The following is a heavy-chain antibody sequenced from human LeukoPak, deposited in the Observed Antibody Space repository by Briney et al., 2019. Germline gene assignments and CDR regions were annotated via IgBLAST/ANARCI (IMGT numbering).Heavy chain of an antibody. CDR3: ARARDYDLWSAYYFDY. CDR2: IDSDSSYI. V-gene: IGHV3-21*01. CDR1: GFPFSTSS. Sequence: GGSLRLSCAASGFPFSTSSMHWVRQAPGKGLEWVSSIDSDSSYIFYADSLKGRFTISRDNAKKSLYLQMNSLRAEDTAVSYCARARDYDLWSAYYFDYWGQGALVTVSS. D-gene: IGHD3-3*01. J-gene: IGHJ4*02.